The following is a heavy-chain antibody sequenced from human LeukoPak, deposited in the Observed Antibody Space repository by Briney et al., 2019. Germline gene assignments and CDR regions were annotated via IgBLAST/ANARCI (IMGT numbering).Heavy chain of an antibody. D-gene: IGHD4/OR15-4a*01. CDR3: AREVLRTFNWFDP. CDR2: IYYSGST. V-gene: IGHV4-39*07. Sequence: PSETLSLTCTVSGGSISSSSYYWGWIRQPPGKGLEWIGSIYYSGSTYYNPSLKSRVTISVDTSKNQFSLKLSSVTAADTAVYYCAREVLRTFNWFDPWGQGTLVTVSS. J-gene: IGHJ5*02. CDR1: GGSISSSSYY.